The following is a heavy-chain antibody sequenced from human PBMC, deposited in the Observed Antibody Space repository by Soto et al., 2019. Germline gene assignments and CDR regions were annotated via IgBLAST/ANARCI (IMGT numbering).Heavy chain of an antibody. D-gene: IGHD3-22*01. CDR2: ISAYNGNT. J-gene: IGHJ4*02. CDR3: AREADYDSSGYYYFY. CDR1: GYTFTSYG. V-gene: IGHV1-18*01. Sequence: ASVKVSCKASGYTFTSYGISWVRQAPGQGLEWMGWISAYNGNTNYAQKLQGRVTMTTDTSTSTAYMELRSLRSDDTAVYYCAREADYDSSGYYYFYWGQGTLVTISS.